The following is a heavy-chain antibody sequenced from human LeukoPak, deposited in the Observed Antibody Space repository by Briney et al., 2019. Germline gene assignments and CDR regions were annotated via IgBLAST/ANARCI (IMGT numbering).Heavy chain of an antibody. CDR2: INNSWSA. D-gene: IGHD3-10*01. J-gene: IGHJ4*02. CDR3: ARYVVYGSGKYYFDY. CDR1: GRAVSRTTYD. Sequence: SETLSLSCTVSGRAVSRTTYDWSWSRQPRGKVLEWVASINNSWSADYNPSLKRRLTISVDTSETQFSLKLSSVTAADTAVYYCARYVVYGSGKYYFDYWGQGTLVTVSS. V-gene: IGHV4-39*01.